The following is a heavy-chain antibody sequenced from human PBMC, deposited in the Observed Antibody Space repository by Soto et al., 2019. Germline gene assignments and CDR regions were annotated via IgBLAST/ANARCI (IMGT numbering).Heavy chain of an antibody. V-gene: IGHV3-23*01. CDR1: GFTFSSYA. D-gene: IGHD1-26*01. Sequence: GGSLRLSCAASGFTFSSYAMSWVRQAPGKGLEWFSAISGSGGSTYYADSVKGRFTISRDNSKNTLYLQMNSLRAEDTAVYYCAKGIAIVGATSRYNWFDPWGQGTLVTVSS. CDR3: AKGIAIVGATSRYNWFDP. CDR2: ISGSGGST. J-gene: IGHJ5*02.